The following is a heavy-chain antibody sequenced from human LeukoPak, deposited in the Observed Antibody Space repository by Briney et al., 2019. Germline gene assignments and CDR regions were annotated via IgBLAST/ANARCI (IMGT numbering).Heavy chain of an antibody. J-gene: IGHJ3*02. CDR1: GFIFSGHE. CDR2: ISSSGTTT. CDR3: TRRGAASDAFDI. D-gene: IGHD3-16*01. V-gene: IGHV3-48*03. Sequence: GGSLRLSCAASGFIFSGHEMIWVRQAPGKGLEWVSYISSSGTTTYYTDSVKGRFTISRDNAKNSLYLQMNSLRAEDTAVYYCTRRGAASDAFDIWGQGTMVTVSS.